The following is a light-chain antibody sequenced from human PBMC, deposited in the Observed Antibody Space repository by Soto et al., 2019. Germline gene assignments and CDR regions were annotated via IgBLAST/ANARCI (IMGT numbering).Light chain of an antibody. CDR1: QSVSKY. Sequence: EIVLTQSPGTLALSPGEGATLSCRASQSVSKYLAWYQQKPGQAPRLLIYGASSRATGIPDSFSGSGSGTDFTLTISRREPEDLAVYYCQQYGGSPQTFGQGTKV. CDR2: GAS. J-gene: IGKJ1*01. V-gene: IGKV3-20*01. CDR3: QQYGGSPQT.